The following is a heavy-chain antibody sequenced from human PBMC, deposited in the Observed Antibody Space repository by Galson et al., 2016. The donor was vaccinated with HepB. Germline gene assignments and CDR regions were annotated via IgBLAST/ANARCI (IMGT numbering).Heavy chain of an antibody. CDR3: AKSINTYSSNNNWFDP. Sequence: SMRLSCAVYGFTFSSYAMSWVRQAPGKGLEWVSGVSGSGGVTNYADSVKGRFTISRDNSKNTPYLQMNSLRAEDTAVYYCAKSINTYSSNNNWFDPWGQGTLVTVSS. CDR2: VSGSGGVT. D-gene: IGHD6-13*01. CDR1: GFTFSSYA. V-gene: IGHV3-23*01. J-gene: IGHJ5*02.